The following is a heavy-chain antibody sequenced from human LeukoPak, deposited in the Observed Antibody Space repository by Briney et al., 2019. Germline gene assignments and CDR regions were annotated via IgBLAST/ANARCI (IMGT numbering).Heavy chain of an antibody. CDR1: GFTFSSYE. J-gene: IGHJ6*03. V-gene: IGHV3-23*01. D-gene: IGHD4-17*01. CDR3: ARVTVTTFSPTDYMDV. Sequence: PGESLRLSCAASGFTFSSYEMNWVRQAPGKGLEWISAISGSGGTTYYADSVKGRFTISRDNSKNTLHLQMNSMRAEDTAVYYCARVTVTTFSPTDYMDVWGKGTTVTISS. CDR2: ISGSGGTT.